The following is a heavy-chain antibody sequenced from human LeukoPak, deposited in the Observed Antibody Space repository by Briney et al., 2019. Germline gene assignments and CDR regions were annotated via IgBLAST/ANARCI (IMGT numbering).Heavy chain of an antibody. Sequence: PGGSLRLSCAASGFTFSDHYMNWIREAPGKGLEWLSYIGPNGNDINYADSVRGRFTISRDNAKNSLFLQMNSLRAEDTALYYCAKNGDPDYYYYYMDVWGKGTTVTVSS. V-gene: IGHV3-11*01. CDR1: GFTFSDHY. CDR2: IGPNGNDI. CDR3: AKNGDPDYYYYYMDV. J-gene: IGHJ6*03. D-gene: IGHD4-17*01.